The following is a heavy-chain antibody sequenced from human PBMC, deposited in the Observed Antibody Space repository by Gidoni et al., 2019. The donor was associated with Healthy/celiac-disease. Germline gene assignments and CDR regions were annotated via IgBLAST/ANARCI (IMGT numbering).Heavy chain of an antibody. D-gene: IGHD3-10*01. J-gene: IGHJ4*02. CDR3: ARDYRSGSYFFDY. Sequence: QVQLVESGGGVVQPGRSLRRSCAASGFTFSSYGMHWVRQAPGTGLEWVAVIWYDGSNKYYADSVKGRFTISRDNSKNTLYLQMNSLRAEYTAVYYCARDYRSGSYFFDYWGQGTLVTVSS. V-gene: IGHV3-33*01. CDR1: GFTFSSYG. CDR2: IWYDGSNK.